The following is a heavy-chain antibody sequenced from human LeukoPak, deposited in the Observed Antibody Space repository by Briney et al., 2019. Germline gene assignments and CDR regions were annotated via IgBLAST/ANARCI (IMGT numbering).Heavy chain of an antibody. CDR2: IYTSGST. CDR3: ARGAALSAAAGLDY. V-gene: IGHV4-4*07. Sequence: SETLSLTCTVSGGSISSYYWSWIRQPAGKGLEWIGRIYTSGSTNYNPSLKSRVTMSVDTSKNQFSLKLSSVTAADTAVYYCARGAALSAAAGLDYWGQGTLVTVSS. CDR1: GGSISSYY. D-gene: IGHD6-13*01. J-gene: IGHJ4*02.